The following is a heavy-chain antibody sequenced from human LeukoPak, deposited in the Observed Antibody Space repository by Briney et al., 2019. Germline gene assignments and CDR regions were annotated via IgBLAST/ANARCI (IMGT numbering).Heavy chain of an antibody. CDR1: GFTVSSNY. CDR2: IYSGGST. V-gene: IGHV3-66*01. D-gene: IGHD3-3*01. CDR3: ARDRSSYYDFWSGDDAFDI. Sequence: GGSLRLSCAASGFTVSSNYMSWVRQAPGKGLEWVSVIYSGGSTYYADSVKGRFTISRDNPKNTLYLQMNSLRAEDTAVYYCARDRSSYYDFWSGDDAFDIWGQGTMVTVSS. J-gene: IGHJ3*02.